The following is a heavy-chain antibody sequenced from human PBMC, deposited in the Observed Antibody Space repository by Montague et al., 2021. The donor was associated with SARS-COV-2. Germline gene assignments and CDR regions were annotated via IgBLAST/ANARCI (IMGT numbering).Heavy chain of an antibody. D-gene: IGHD6-13*01. V-gene: IGHV4-34*01. CDR1: GGSFSGYY. CDR2: INHSGST. Sequence: SETLSLTCAVYGGSFSGYYWSWIRQPPGKGLEWIGEINHSGSTNYNPSLTSRVTISVDTSKNQFSLKLSPVTAADTAVYYCARSGYSSSWYGFRSWFDPWGQGTLVTVSS. J-gene: IGHJ5*02. CDR3: ARSGYSSSWYGFRSWFDP.